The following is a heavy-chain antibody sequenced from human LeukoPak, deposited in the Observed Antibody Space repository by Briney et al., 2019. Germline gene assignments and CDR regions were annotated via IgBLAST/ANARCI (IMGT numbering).Heavy chain of an antibody. CDR3: ARVSGPVFGVVISYYYYMDV. J-gene: IGHJ6*03. CDR2: MSYSGST. V-gene: IGHV4-59*08. D-gene: IGHD3-3*01. CDR1: GDSISDYD. Sequence: SETLSLTCTVSGDSISDYDWSWIRQPPGKGLEWIGYMSYSGSTNYNPSLKSRVTISVDTSNRQFSLKLSSVTAADTAVYYCARVSGPVFGVVISYYYYMDVWGKGTTVTVSS.